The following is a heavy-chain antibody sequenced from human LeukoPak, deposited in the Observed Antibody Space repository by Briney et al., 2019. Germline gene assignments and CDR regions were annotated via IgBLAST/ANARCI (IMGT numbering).Heavy chain of an antibody. J-gene: IGHJ6*03. D-gene: IGHD2-21*02. CDR3: ARHPPYLPYCGGDCYSYYYYYMDV. CDR2: INHSGST. V-gene: IGHV4-34*01. CDR1: GGSFSGYY. Sequence: PSETLSLTCAVYGGSFSGYYWSWIRQPPGKGLEWIGEINHSGSTNYNPSLKSRVTISVDTSKNQFSLKLSSGTAADTAVYYCARHPPYLPYCGGDCYSYYYYYMDVWGKGTTVTISS.